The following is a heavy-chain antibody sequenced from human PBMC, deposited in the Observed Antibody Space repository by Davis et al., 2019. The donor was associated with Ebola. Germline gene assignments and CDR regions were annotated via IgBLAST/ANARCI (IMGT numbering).Heavy chain of an antibody. D-gene: IGHD1-7*01. CDR3: ATLWVTGTTGEFDY. CDR1: GYTLTELS. Sequence: ASVKVSCKDSGYTLTELSMHWVRQAPGKGLEWMGGFDPEDGETIYAQKFQGRVTMTEDTSTDTAYMELSSLRSEDTAVYYCATLWVTGTTGEFDYWGQGTLVTVSS. CDR2: FDPEDGET. J-gene: IGHJ4*02. V-gene: IGHV1-24*01.